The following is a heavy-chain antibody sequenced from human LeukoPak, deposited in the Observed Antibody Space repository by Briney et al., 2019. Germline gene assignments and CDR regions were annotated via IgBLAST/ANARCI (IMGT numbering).Heavy chain of an antibody. Sequence: PSQTLSLTCTVSGGSISSGDYYWSWIRQPPGKGLEWIGYIYYSGSTYYNPSLKSRVTISVDTSKNQFSLKLSSVTAADTAVYYCARYTYCSGGSCYSEAGWFDPWGQGTLVTVSS. J-gene: IGHJ5*02. CDR2: IYYSGST. CDR1: GGSISSGDYY. V-gene: IGHV4-30-4*08. D-gene: IGHD2-15*01. CDR3: ARYTYCSGGSCYSEAGWFDP.